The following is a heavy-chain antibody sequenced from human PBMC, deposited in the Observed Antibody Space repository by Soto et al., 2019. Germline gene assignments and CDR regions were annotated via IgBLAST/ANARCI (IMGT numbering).Heavy chain of an antibody. CDR1: GGSIRVQSYY. D-gene: IGHD1-26*01. J-gene: IGHJ5*02. CDR3: TRRYNRNDYYFDP. Sequence: PSETLSLPLTVSGGSIRVQSYYWTWIRQPPGKRRQVVGTPYSHGTSYFNPGLKRRVTISVLTPTNQCSLRLTSVTAADTAVSYCTRRYNRNDYYFDPCGQGTLVTVS. CDR2: PYSHGTS. V-gene: IGHV4-39*01.